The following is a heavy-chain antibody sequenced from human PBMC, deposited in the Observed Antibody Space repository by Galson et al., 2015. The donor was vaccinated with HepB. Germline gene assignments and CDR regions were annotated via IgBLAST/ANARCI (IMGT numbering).Heavy chain of an antibody. V-gene: IGHV3-30-3*01. CDR1: GFTFSSYA. CDR2: ISYDGSNK. J-gene: IGHJ4*02. D-gene: IGHD3-10*01. CDR3: ASHGDGSGSYLFDY. Sequence: SLRLSCAASGFTFSSYAMHWVRQAPGKGLEWVAVISYDGSNKYCADSVKGRFTISRDNSKNTLYLQMNSLRAEDTAVYYCASHGDGSGSYLFDYWGQGTLVTVSS.